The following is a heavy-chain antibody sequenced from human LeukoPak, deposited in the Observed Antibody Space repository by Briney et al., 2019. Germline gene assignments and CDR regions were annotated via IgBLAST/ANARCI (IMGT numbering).Heavy chain of an antibody. J-gene: IGHJ3*02. D-gene: IGHD3-3*01. Sequence: NPSETLSLTCAVSGGSISSGGYSWSWIRQPPGKGLEWIGYIYHSGSTYYNPSLKSRVTISVDRSKNQFSLKLSSVTAADTAVYYCARRSYDFRPGDAFDIWGQGTMVTVSS. CDR1: GGSISSGGYS. V-gene: IGHV4-30-2*01. CDR3: ARRSYDFRPGDAFDI. CDR2: IYHSGST.